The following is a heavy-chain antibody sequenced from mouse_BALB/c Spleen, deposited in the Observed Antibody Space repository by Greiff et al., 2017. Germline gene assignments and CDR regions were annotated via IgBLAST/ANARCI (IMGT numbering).Heavy chain of an antibody. J-gene: IGHJ3*01. CDR1: GYTFTSYT. CDR3: ASLYDYDGAWFAY. D-gene: IGHD2-4*01. CDR2: INPSSGYT. Sequence: VQLQQSGAELARPGASVKMSCKASGYTFTSYTMHWVKQRPGQGLEWIGYINPSSGYTNYNQKFKDKATLTADKSSSTADMQLSSLTSEDSAVYYCASLYDYDGAWFAYWGQGTLVTVSA. V-gene: IGHV1-4*01.